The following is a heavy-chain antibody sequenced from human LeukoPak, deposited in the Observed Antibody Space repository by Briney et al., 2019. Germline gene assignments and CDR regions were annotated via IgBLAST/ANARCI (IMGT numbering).Heavy chain of an antibody. CDR3: ARVTPGGATWNSLDY. J-gene: IGHJ4*02. CDR1: GGSISSYY. D-gene: IGHD1-26*01. V-gene: IGHV3-11*01. CDR2: ISSSGSTI. Sequence: LSLTCTVSGGSISSYYWSWIRQPPGKGLEWVSYISSSGSTIYYADSVKGRFTISRDNAKSSLYLQMNSLRAEDTAVYYCARVTPGGATWNSLDYWGQGTLVTVSS.